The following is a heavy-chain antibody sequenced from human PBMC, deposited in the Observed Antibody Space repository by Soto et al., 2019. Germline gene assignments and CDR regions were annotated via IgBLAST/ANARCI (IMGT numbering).Heavy chain of an antibody. CDR1: GGSISSYY. CDR2: IYYSGST. J-gene: IGHJ6*03. Sequence: PSETLSLTCTVSGGSISSYYWSWIRQPPGKGLEWIGYIYYSGSTNYNPSLKSRVTISVDTSKNLFSLKLSSVTAADTAVYYCARVGGSGWSPYYYYYMDVWGKGTTVTASS. CDR3: ARVGGSGWSPYYYYYMDV. D-gene: IGHD6-19*01. V-gene: IGHV4-59*01.